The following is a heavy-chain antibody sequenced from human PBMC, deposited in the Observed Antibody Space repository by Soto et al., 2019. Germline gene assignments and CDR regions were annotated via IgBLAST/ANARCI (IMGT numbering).Heavy chain of an antibody. J-gene: IGHJ4*02. V-gene: IGHV4-31*03. D-gene: IGHD3-10*01. CDR3: VRGISTMAAYYFDY. Sequence: QVQLQESGPGLVKPSQTLSLTCTVSGGSISSGGYYWSWIRQHPGKGLEWIGYIYYSGSTYYNPSLKSRVTISVDTSKNQFSLKLSSVTAADTAVYYCVRGISTMAAYYFDYWGQGTLVTVSS. CDR1: GGSISSGGYY. CDR2: IYYSGST.